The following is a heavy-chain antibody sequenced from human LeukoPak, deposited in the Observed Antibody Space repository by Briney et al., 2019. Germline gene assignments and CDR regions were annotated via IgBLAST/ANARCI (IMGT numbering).Heavy chain of an antibody. CDR2: ISWNSGSI. V-gene: IGHV3-9*01. J-gene: IGHJ3*02. CDR1: GFTFDDYA. D-gene: IGHD6-13*01. Sequence: PGRSLRLSCAASGFTFDDYAMHWVRQAPGKGLEWVSGISWNSGSIGYADSVKGRFTISRDNAKNSLYLQMNSLRAEDTALYYCAKEITVAAAFDIWGQGTMVTVSS. CDR3: AKEITVAAAFDI.